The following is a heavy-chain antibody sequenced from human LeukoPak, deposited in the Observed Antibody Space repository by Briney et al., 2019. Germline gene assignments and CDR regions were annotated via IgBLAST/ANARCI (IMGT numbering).Heavy chain of an antibody. Sequence: SETLSLTCTVSSYSISSGFYWGWIRQPPGKGLEWIGSIYHSGNTYYNPSLKSRVTISIDTSKNQFSLKVSSVTAADTAVYYCARDETMVRGVIMKAFDIWGQGTMVTVSS. CDR3: ARDETMVRGVIMKAFDI. V-gene: IGHV4-38-2*02. CDR2: IYHSGNT. J-gene: IGHJ3*02. CDR1: SYSISSGFY. D-gene: IGHD3-10*01.